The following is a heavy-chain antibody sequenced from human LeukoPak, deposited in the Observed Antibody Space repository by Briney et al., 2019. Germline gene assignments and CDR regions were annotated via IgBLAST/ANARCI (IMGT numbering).Heavy chain of an antibody. CDR3: TSDSPDYGMDV. Sequence: GGSLRLSCATSGFTFSTYWMHWVRQTPGKELEWVARINSDGRTTVYADSVRSRFAISRDNAKNTLYLQMNGLRAEDTAVYYCTSDSPDYGMDVWGQGTTVIVSS. J-gene: IGHJ6*02. CDR2: INSDGRTT. V-gene: IGHV3-74*01. CDR1: GFTFSTYW.